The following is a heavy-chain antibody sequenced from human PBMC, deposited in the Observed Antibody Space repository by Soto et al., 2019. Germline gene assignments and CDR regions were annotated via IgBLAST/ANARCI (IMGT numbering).Heavy chain of an antibody. CDR1: GPTFGDYA. CDR2: IRSKAYGGTT. Sequence: LRPSCKDSGPTFGDYAVSWVRQAPWKVLEWVGFIRSKAYGGTTEYAASVKGRFTISRDDSKSIAYLQMNSLKTEDTAVYYCTRGLYYGMDFWGQGPTITV. J-gene: IGHJ6*02. V-gene: IGHV3-49*04. CDR3: TRGLYYGMDF.